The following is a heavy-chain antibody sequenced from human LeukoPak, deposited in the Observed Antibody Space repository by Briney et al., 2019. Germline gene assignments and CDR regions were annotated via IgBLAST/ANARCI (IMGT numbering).Heavy chain of an antibody. CDR3: ARVGGSYPHFDY. CDR2: ISAYNGNT. Sequence: ASVKVSCKASGGTFSSYAISWVRQAPGQGLEWMGWISAYNGNTNYAQKLQGRVTMTTDTSTSTAYMELRSLRSDDTAVYYCARVGGSYPHFDYWGQGTLVTVSS. D-gene: IGHD1-26*01. J-gene: IGHJ4*02. CDR1: GGTFSSYA. V-gene: IGHV1-18*01.